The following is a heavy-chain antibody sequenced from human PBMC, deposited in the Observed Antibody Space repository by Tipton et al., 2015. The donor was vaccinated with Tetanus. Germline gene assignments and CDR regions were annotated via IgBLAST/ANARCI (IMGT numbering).Heavy chain of an antibody. D-gene: IGHD2-2*01. V-gene: IGHV4-4*07. CDR2: VDRSGTT. CDR1: GVSISGYY. CDR3: ARGSDIVVVPGVTRADWFDP. J-gene: IGHJ5*02. Sequence: TLSLTCTVSGVSISGYYWSWIRQPAGKGLEWIGRVDRSGTTTYNPSLKGRVTMSLDTSKNQFSLKLTSVTAADTAMYYCARGSDIVVVPGVTRADWFDPWGQGTRVTVSS.